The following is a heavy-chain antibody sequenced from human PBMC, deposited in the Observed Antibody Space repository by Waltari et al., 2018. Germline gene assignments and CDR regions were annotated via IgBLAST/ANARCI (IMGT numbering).Heavy chain of an antibody. CDR3: ARCLAGLRFLQWLHFDS. J-gene: IGHJ4*02. Sequence: QVQLVQSGAEVKKPGASVKVSCKASGYIFTGYYMHWVRQAPGQGLEWMGWINPNCGGTTYAPRFQGRVTMTRDTSISTVYMELSSLRSDDTAVYYCARCLAGLRFLQWLHFDSWGQGTLVTVSS. CDR1: GYIFTGYY. V-gene: IGHV1-2*02. D-gene: IGHD3-3*01. CDR2: INPNCGGT.